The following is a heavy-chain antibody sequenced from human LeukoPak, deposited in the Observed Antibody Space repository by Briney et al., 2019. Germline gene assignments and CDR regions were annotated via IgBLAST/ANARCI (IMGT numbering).Heavy chain of an antibody. Sequence: RPGGSLRLSCAASGFTFSSYSMNWVRQAPGKGLEWVSSISSSSSYIYYADSVKGRFTISRDNAKNSLYLQMNSLRAEDTALYYCARDPGRLGIAARPGYYYYYMDVWGKGTTVTVSS. J-gene: IGHJ6*03. D-gene: IGHD6-6*01. V-gene: IGHV3-21*04. CDR1: GFTFSSYS. CDR2: ISSSSSYI. CDR3: ARDPGRLGIAARPGYYYYYMDV.